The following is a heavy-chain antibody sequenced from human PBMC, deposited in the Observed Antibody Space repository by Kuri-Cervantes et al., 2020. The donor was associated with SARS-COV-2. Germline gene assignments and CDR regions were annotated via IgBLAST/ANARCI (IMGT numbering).Heavy chain of an antibody. CDR1: GFSFSTYG. D-gene: IGHD6-6*01. V-gene: IGHV3-33*01. Sequence: GESLKISCAASGFSFSTYGMHWVRQAPGKGLEWVALLWYDGSKKYYADSVKGRFTISRDNSKNTLYLQMNNLRAEDTAVYYCARDYIAARPGLDYWAQGPLAPSPQ. J-gene: IGHJ4*02. CDR2: LWYDGSKK. CDR3: ARDYIAARPGLDY.